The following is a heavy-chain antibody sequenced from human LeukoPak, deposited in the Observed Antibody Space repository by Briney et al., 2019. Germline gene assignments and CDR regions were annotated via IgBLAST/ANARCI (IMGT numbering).Heavy chain of an antibody. J-gene: IGHJ6*03. Sequence: ASVKVSCKASGYTFTGYYMHWVRQAPGQGLEWMGWINPNSGGTNYAQKFQGRVTMTRDTSISTAYMELSRLRSEDTAVYYCARDKTQSPLDYYYMDVWGKGTTVTVSS. CDR2: INPNSGGT. D-gene: IGHD4-11*01. CDR1: GYTFTGYY. V-gene: IGHV1-2*02. CDR3: ARDKTQSPLDYYYMDV.